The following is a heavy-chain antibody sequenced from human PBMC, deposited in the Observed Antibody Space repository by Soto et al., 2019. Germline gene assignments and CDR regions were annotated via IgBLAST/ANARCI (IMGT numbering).Heavy chain of an antibody. J-gene: IGHJ4*01. V-gene: IGHV3-15*07. CDR3: ATGRGDLLC. CDR1: GFTFSYAW. Sequence: EVQLVESGGDLAKPGGSLRLSCAVSGFTFSYAWMNWVRQAPGKGLEWVGRIKSKTDGGTTDYAAPVKGRFTISRDDSRNMVFLQMNSLGTEDTAVYYGATGRGDLLCWGHGNRVNVSS. CDR2: IKSKTDGGTT. D-gene: IGHD3-10*01.